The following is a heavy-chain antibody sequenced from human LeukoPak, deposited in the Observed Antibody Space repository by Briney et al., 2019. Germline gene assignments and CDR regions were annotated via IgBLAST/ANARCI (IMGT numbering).Heavy chain of an antibody. V-gene: IGHV3-48*03. CDR2: ISSSGSTI. D-gene: IGHD5-18*01. CDR3: ARYNVDTATAEEVYYYGMDV. J-gene: IGHJ6*04. CDR1: GFTFSSYE. Sequence: PGGSLRLSCAASGFTFSSYEMNWVRQAPGKGLEWVSYISSSGSTIYYADSVKGRFTISRDNAKNSLYLQMNSLRAEDTAVYYCARYNVDTATAEEVYYYGMDVWGKGTTVTVSS.